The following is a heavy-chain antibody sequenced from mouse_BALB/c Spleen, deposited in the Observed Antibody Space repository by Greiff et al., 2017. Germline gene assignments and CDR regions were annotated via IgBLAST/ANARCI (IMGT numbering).Heavy chain of an antibody. CDR1: GYTFTSYW. D-gene: IGHD1-2*01. Sequence: VQLQQSGAELAKPGASVKMSCKASGYTFTSYWMHWVKQRPGQGLEWIGYINPSTGYTEYNQKFKDKATLTADKSSSTAYMQLSSLTSEDSAVYYCARRPFTTATWFAYWGQGTLVTVSA. J-gene: IGHJ3*01. V-gene: IGHV1-7*01. CDR3: ARRPFTTATWFAY. CDR2: INPSTGYT.